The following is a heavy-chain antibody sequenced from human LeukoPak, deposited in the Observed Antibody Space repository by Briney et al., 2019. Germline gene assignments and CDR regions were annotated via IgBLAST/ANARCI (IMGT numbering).Heavy chain of an antibody. D-gene: IGHD6-13*01. Sequence: GGSLRLSCAASGFILNDYGMHWVRQAPGKGLEWVADIWFDKNQHFADSVKGRFAISRDNSKNTVYLQMSSLRVDDTAVYYCAKAASSSWPSYYYGMDVWGQGTTVTVSS. CDR1: GFILNDYG. J-gene: IGHJ6*02. V-gene: IGHV3-33*03. CDR2: IWFDKNQ. CDR3: AKAASSSWPSYYYGMDV.